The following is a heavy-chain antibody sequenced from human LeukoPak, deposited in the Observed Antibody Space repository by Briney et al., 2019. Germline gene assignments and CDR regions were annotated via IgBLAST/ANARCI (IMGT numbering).Heavy chain of an antibody. V-gene: IGHV5-51*01. CDR3: MRHVGSSPRIDS. CDR2: IYPGDSDT. Sequence: GESLKISCKASGYIFTSSWIAWVRQMPGKGPEWMGIIYPGDSDTRYSPSFQGQVTISADKSIRTAYLQWSSLKASDTAMYFCMRHVGSSPRIDSWGQGTLVIVSS. J-gene: IGHJ4*02. CDR1: GYIFTSSW. D-gene: IGHD6-6*01.